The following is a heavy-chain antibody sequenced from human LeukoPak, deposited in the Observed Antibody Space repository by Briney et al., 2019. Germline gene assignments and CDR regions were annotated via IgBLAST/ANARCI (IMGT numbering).Heavy chain of an antibody. CDR1: GGSISYYY. V-gene: IGHV4-59*01. D-gene: IGHD6-6*01. CDR3: ARSSIAALD. J-gene: IGHJ4*02. CDR2: IYYSGST. Sequence: PSETLPLTCTISGGSISYYYWSWIRQSPGKGLEWIGYIYYSGSTNCNPSLKSRVTISLDTSKNQFSLKLSSVTAADTAVYYCARSSIAALDWGQGTLVTVSS.